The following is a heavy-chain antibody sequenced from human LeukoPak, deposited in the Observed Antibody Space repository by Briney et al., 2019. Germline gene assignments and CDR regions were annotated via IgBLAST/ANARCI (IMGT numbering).Heavy chain of an antibody. D-gene: IGHD6-6*01. CDR3: AKDAKEQLALYNWFDP. J-gene: IGHJ5*02. V-gene: IGHV3-23*01. Sequence: GGSLRLSCAASGFTFKTYAMSWVRQAPGKGLEWVSTISDSGGSTYYSDSVKGRFTISRDNSKNTLYLQMNSLRAEDTAVYYCAKDAKEQLALYNWFDPWGQGTLVTVSS. CDR2: ISDSGGST. CDR1: GFTFKTYA.